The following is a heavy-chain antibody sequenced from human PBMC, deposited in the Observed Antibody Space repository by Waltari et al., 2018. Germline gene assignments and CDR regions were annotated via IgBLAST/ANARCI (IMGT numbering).Heavy chain of an antibody. J-gene: IGHJ3*02. CDR2: IYSDGST. CDR3: ARVPFDSSGWGSFDI. Sequence: EVQLVESGGGLIQPGGSLRLSCVVSGFSVSGNYMSWVRQAQGKGVEGVSVIYSDGSTYYAGSVKGRFTISRDNAKNTLYLQMNSLRVEDTAVYYCARVPFDSSGWGSFDIWGQGTMVTVSS. D-gene: IGHD3-22*01. V-gene: IGHV3-53*01. CDR1: GFSVSGNY.